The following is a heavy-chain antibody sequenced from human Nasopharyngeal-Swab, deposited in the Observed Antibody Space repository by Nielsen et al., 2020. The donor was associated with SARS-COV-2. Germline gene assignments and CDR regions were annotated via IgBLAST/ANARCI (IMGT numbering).Heavy chain of an antibody. CDR3: ARTPGMVLRFLEWLSPYFDY. Sequence: GESLKISCAASGFTFSSYEMNWVRQAPGKGLEWVSYISSSGSTIYYADSVKGRFTISRDNAKNSLYLQMNSLRAEDTAVYYCARTPGMVLRFLEWLSPYFDYWGQGTLVTVSS. D-gene: IGHD3-3*01. CDR2: ISSSGSTI. V-gene: IGHV3-48*03. CDR1: GFTFSSYE. J-gene: IGHJ4*02.